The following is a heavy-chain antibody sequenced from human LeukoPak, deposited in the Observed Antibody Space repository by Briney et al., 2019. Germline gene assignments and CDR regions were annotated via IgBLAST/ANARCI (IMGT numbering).Heavy chain of an antibody. CDR2: IKSRGDGGKT. D-gene: IGHD2/OR15-2a*01. Sequence: GGSLRLSCAASGFAVKNTWMSWVPEAPGKGVEWVGRIKSRGDGGKTEFAATVKGRFTISRDDSKNTLSLQMNSLKFEDTALYYCTSYNSRDAFDMWGRGTMVTVSP. V-gene: IGHV3-15*01. CDR1: GFAVKNTW. CDR3: TSYNSRDAFDM. J-gene: IGHJ3*02.